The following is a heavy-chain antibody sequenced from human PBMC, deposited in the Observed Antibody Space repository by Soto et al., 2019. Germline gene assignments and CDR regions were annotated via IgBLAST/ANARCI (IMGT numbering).Heavy chain of an antibody. V-gene: IGHV1-24*01. J-gene: IGHJ5*02. CDR2: FDPEDGET. D-gene: IGHD3-22*01. CDR3: ATLHRDYYYDSSGSPTNWFDP. CDR1: GYTLTELS. Sequence: VASVKVSCKVSGYTLTELSMHWVRQAPGKGLEWMGGFDPEDGETIYAQEFQGRVTMTEDTSTDTAYMELSSLRSEDTAVYYCATLHRDYYYDSSGSPTNWFDPWGQGTLVTVSS.